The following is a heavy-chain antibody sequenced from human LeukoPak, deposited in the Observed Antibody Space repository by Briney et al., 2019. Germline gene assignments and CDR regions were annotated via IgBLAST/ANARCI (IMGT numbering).Heavy chain of an antibody. D-gene: IGHD1-26*01. V-gene: IGHV4-59*01. CDR3: ARCAFGSPGAFDI. CDR2: IYYSGST. CDR1: GGSISSYY. J-gene: IGHJ3*02. Sequence: PSETLSLTCTVSGGSISSYYWSWIRQPLGKGLEWIGYIYYSGSTNYNPSLKSRVTISVDTSKNQFSLKLSSVTAADTAVYYCARCAFGSPGAFDIWGQGTMVTVSS.